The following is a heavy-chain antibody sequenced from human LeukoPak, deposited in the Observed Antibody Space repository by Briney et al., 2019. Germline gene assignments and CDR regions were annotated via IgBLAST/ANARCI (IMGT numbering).Heavy chain of an antibody. CDR2: INQGGSER. CDR3: ARDLNVAAAATPFDY. Sequence: GGSLRLSCAASGFTFSSYWMSWVRQAPGKGLEWVANINQGGSERYYVDSVKGRFTISRVNAKNSLFLQMNSLRAEDTAVYYCARDLNVAAAATPFDYWGQGTLVTVSS. D-gene: IGHD6-13*01. V-gene: IGHV3-7*03. CDR1: GFTFSSYW. J-gene: IGHJ4*02.